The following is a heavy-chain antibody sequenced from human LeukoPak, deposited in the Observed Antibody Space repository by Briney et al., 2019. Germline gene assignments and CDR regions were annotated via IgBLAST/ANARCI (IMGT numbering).Heavy chain of an antibody. J-gene: IGHJ4*02. CDR3: ARRVLGGNCYYDY. D-gene: IGHD4-23*01. Sequence: PGGSLRLSCSASGFTFRDHYMDSVRQAPGKGLQWDGRSRTYTTHYAASLKGGFTISRDDAQNSLHLQMNSWKTEDTPVYYCARRVLGGNCYYDYWGQGAQVTVSS. V-gene: IGHV3-72*01. CDR1: GFTFRDHY. CDR2: SRTYTT.